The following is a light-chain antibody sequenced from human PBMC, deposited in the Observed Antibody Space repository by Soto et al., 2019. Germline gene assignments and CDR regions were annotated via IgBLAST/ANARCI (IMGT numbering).Light chain of an antibody. CDR1: QSVSSY. Sequence: EIVLTQSPATLSLSPGERATLSCRASQSVSSYLAWYQQKPGQAPRLLIYDASNRATGIPARFSGSGSGTDFTLTISSLEPEDFAVYHCQQRSNWPPSVTFGQGTKVEIK. CDR3: QQRSNWPPSVT. J-gene: IGKJ1*01. CDR2: DAS. V-gene: IGKV3-11*01.